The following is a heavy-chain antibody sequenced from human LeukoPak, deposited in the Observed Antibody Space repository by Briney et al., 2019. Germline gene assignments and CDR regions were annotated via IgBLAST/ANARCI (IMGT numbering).Heavy chain of an antibody. J-gene: IGHJ4*02. CDR3: AKDARVDTAMVLYTHFDY. CDR2: ISGSGGST. CDR1: GFTFSSYA. Sequence: GASLRLSCAASGFTFSSYAMSWVRQAPGKGLEWVSVISGSGGSTYYADSVKGRFTISRDNSKNTLYLQMNSLRAEDTAVYYCAKDARVDTAMVLYTHFDYWGQGTLVTVSS. D-gene: IGHD5-18*01. V-gene: IGHV3-23*01.